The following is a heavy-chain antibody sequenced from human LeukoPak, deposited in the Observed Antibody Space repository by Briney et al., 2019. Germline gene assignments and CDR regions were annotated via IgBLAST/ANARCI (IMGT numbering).Heavy chain of an antibody. CDR3: AREPYGTYYFDY. Sequence: GASVKVSCKASGGTFSSYAISWVRQAPGQGLEWMGGIIPILGTANYAQKFRGRVTITADKSTRTAYMELSSLRSEDTAVYYCAREPYGTYYFDYWGQGTLVTVSS. D-gene: IGHD3-16*01. V-gene: IGHV1-69*06. CDR2: IIPILGTA. J-gene: IGHJ4*02. CDR1: GGTFSSYA.